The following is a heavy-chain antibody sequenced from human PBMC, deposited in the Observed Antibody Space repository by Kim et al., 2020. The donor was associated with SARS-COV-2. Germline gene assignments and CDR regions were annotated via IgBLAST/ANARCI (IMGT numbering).Heavy chain of an antibody. CDR2: VNSDGSST. D-gene: IGHD2-2*01. V-gene: IGHV3-74*01. CDR3: ARGRYCSSTSCYWGMDV. Sequence: GGSLRLSCAASGFIFTNYWMHWVRQAPGKGLVWVSRVNSDGSSTIYADSVKGRFTISRDNAKNTLYLQMNTLRAEDTAVYYCARGRYCSSTSCYWGMDVWGQGTTVTVSS. J-gene: IGHJ6*02. CDR1: GFIFTNYW.